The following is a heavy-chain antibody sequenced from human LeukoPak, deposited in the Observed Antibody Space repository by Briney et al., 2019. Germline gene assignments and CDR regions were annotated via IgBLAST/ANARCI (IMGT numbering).Heavy chain of an antibody. V-gene: IGHV3-30*04. J-gene: IGHJ5*02. CDR2: ISYDGSNK. CDR1: GFTFSSYA. D-gene: IGHD3-22*01. CDR3: ARGTPYYYDSSDGIWFDP. Sequence: GGSLRLSCAASGFTFSSYAMHWVRQAPGKGLEWVAVISYDGSNKYYADSVKGRFTISRDNSKDTLYLQMNSLRAEDTAVYYCARGTPYYYDSSDGIWFDPWGQGTLVTVSS.